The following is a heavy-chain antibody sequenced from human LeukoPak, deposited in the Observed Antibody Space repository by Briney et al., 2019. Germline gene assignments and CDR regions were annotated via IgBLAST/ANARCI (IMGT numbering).Heavy chain of an antibody. CDR2: IYPGDSDI. D-gene: IGHD5-12*01. J-gene: IGHJ4*02. Sequence: GESLKISCKGSGYTFINYWIGWVRQMPGKGLEWMGIIYPGDSDIRYSPSFQGQLTISADKSISTAYLQRSSLKASDTAIYYCARRRGGYSAYEYWGQGTLVTVSS. CDR3: ARRRGGYSAYEY. CDR1: GYTFINYW. V-gene: IGHV5-51*01.